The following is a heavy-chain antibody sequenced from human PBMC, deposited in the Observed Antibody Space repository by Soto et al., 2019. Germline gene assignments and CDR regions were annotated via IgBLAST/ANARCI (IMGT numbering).Heavy chain of an antibody. J-gene: IGHJ4*02. CDR3: ASAVDTAMVLFDY. D-gene: IGHD5-18*01. CDR2: IYYSGST. CDR1: GGSISSSSYY. V-gene: IGHV4-39*01. Sequence: QLQLQESGPGLVKPSETLSLTCTVSGGSISSSSYYWGWIRQPPGKGLEWIGSIYYSGSTYYNPSLQSRVTISVDTSKNQFSLKLSSVTAADTAVYYCASAVDTAMVLFDYWGQGTLVTVSS.